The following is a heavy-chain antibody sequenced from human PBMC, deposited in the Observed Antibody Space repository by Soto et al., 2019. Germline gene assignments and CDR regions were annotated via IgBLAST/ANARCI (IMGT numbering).Heavy chain of an antibody. Sequence: SETLSLTCTVSGGSISSGDYYWSWIRQPPGKGLEWIGYIYYSGSTYYNPSLKSRVTISVDTSKNQFSLKLSSVTAADTAVYYCARDSSYYDSSGFLNYGMDVWGQGTTVTVSS. CDR2: IYYSGST. J-gene: IGHJ6*02. CDR1: GGSISSGDYY. CDR3: ARDSSYYDSSGFLNYGMDV. V-gene: IGHV4-30-4*01. D-gene: IGHD3-22*01.